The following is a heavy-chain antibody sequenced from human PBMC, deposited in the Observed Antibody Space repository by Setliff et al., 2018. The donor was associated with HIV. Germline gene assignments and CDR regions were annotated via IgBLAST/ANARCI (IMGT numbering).Heavy chain of an antibody. V-gene: IGHV4-59*12. D-gene: IGHD2-15*01. Sequence: SETLSLTCTVSGGSISSYYWSWIRQPPGKGLEWIGYIYYSGSTNYKPSLKSRVSISVDTSKNQFSLRLTSVAATDTAVYYCARDDRCSGDTCYYYWGQGALVTVSS. CDR2: IYYSGST. J-gene: IGHJ4*02. CDR3: ARDDRCSGDTCYYY. CDR1: GGSISSYY.